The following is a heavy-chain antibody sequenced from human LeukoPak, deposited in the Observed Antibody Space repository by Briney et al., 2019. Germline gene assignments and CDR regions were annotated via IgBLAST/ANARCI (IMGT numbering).Heavy chain of an antibody. CDR2: ISGSSTYI. J-gene: IGHJ4*02. V-gene: IGHV3-21*01. CDR3: ARALEPSIAVIDY. D-gene: IGHD6-19*01. Sequence: PGGSLRLSCVASGFAFSSYSMNWVRQTPGKGLDWVSSISGSSTYIYYADSVKGRFTISRDNAKNSLYLQMNSLRAEDTAVYYCARALEPSIAVIDYWGQGTLVTVSS. CDR1: GFAFSSYS.